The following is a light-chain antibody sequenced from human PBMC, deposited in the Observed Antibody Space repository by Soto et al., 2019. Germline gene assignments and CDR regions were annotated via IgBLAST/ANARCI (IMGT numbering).Light chain of an antibody. CDR3: QQYVHWPPGA. J-gene: IGKJ1*01. CDR1: RSVSSS. Sequence: EMVVTHSPATCPVPPGERVTPSSRASRSVSSSLSWYQQRPGQAPRLLIYDTSTRAAGIAARFSGSGSGTEFTLTISSLQSEDSAVYYCQQYVHWPPGAFGQGTTVEIK. CDR2: DTS. V-gene: IGKV3-15*01.